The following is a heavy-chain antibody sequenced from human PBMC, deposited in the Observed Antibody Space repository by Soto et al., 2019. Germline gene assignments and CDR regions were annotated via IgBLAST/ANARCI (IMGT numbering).Heavy chain of an antibody. V-gene: IGHV1-69*01. CDR2: IIPIFGTA. Sequence: QVQLVQSGAEAKKPGSSVKVSCKASGGTFSSYAISWVRQAPGQGLEWMGGIIPIFGTANYAQKFQGRVTITADESTSTAYMELSSLRSEDTVVYYCAGEEGHSGGLRFDFWRKGSLVTVSS. CDR3: AGEEGHSGGLRFDF. J-gene: IGHJ4*02. D-gene: IGHD1-26*01. CDR1: GGTFSSYA.